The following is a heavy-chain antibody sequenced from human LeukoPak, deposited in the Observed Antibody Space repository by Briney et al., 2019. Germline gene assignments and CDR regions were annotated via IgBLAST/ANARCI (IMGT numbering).Heavy chain of an antibody. J-gene: IGHJ4*02. V-gene: IGHV4-4*02. Sequence: SETLSLTCAVSGVSVRSYNYWSWVRQPPGKSLEWLGEVYHSGSTIYNPSLESRITISMDTSKNQFSLRLTSVTAADTAVYYCGFTRAGDSGSYSWGQGTLVTVSS. CDR1: GVSVRSYNY. CDR2: VYHSGST. CDR3: GFTRAGDSGSYS. D-gene: IGHD1-26*01.